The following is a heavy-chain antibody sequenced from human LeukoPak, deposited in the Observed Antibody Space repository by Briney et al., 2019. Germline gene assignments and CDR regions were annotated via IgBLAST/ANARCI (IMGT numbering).Heavy chain of an antibody. V-gene: IGHV3-53*01. CDR3: AKDLARGGIYYYYYYYMDV. D-gene: IGHD2-21*01. CDR1: GFTVSANS. CDR2: IYSGTT. Sequence: GGSLRLSCTGSGFTVSANSMSWVRQAPGKGLEWVSFIYSGTTHYSDSVKGRFTISRDNAKNSLYLQMNSLRAEDTAVYYCAKDLARGGIYYYYYYYMDVWGKGTTVTISS. J-gene: IGHJ6*03.